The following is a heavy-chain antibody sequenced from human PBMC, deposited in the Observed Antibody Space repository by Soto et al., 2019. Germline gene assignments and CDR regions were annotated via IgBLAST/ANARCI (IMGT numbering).Heavy chain of an antibody. V-gene: IGHV1-69*02. Sequence: QVQLVQSGTEVKKGGSSVKVSCKASGGTFRNYPINWVRQAPGQGLEWMGSIFPLTDIPDYAQNFQARLTISADKSTSTAYMELSSLTSDDTAMYFCARGPLVVLNYFESWGQGTLVTVSS. CDR2: IFPLTDIP. CDR3: ARGPLVVLNYFES. J-gene: IGHJ4*02. CDR1: GGTFRNYP.